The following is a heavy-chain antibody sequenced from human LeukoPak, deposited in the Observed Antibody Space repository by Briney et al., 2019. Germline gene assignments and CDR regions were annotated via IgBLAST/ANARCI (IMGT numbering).Heavy chain of an antibody. V-gene: IGHV4-34*01. D-gene: IGHD6-19*01. J-gene: IGHJ4*02. CDR3: ARGLRIAVAGLDY. CDR2: INHSGST. Sequence: PSETLSLTCAVYGGSFSGYYWSWIRQPPGKGLEWIGEINHSGSTNYNPSLKSRVTISVDTSKNKFSLKLSSVTAADTAVYYCARGLRIAVAGLDYWGQGTLVTVSS. CDR1: GGSFSGYY.